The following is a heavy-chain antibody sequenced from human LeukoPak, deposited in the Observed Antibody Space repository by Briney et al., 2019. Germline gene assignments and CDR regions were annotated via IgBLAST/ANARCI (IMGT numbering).Heavy chain of an antibody. D-gene: IGHD2-2*01. J-gene: IGHJ6*03. CDR3: AREVACSSTSCSPYYYYYMDV. CDR2: ISSSSSYI. V-gene: IGHV3-21*01. CDR1: GFTFSSYA. Sequence: GSLRLSCAASGFTFSSYAMSWVRQAPGKGLEWVSSISSSSSYIYYADSVKGRFTISRDNAKNSLYLQMNSLRAEDTAVYYCAREVACSSTSCSPYYYYYMDVWGKGTTVTVSS.